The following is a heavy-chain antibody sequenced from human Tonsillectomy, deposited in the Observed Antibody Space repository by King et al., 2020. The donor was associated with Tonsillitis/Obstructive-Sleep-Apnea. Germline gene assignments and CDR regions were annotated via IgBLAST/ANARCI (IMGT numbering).Heavy chain of an antibody. Sequence: ITLKESGPTLVKPTQTLTLTCTFSEFSLSTSGVGVGWIRQPPGKALEWLALIYWDDDKYYSPSLKSRLSITKDTSKNQVVITMTNVDPVDTATYYCAHTEWQPTGYFDSWGQRTLVTVSS. CDR1: EFSLSTSGVG. J-gene: IGHJ4*02. CDR2: IYWDDDK. V-gene: IGHV2-5*02. CDR3: AHTEWQPTGYFDS. D-gene: IGHD3-3*01.